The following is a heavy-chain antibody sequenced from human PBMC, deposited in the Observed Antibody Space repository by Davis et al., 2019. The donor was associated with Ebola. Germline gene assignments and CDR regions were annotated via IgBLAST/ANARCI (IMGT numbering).Heavy chain of an antibody. CDR2: IYPGDSDT. CDR1: GYSFTSYW. Sequence: GESLKISCKGSGYSFTSYWIGWVRQMPGKGLEWMGIIYPGDSDTRYSPSFQGQVTISADKSISTAYLQWSSLKASDTAMYYCARGDRWPNYYYYGMDVWGQGTTVTVSS. CDR3: ARGDRWPNYYYYGMDV. D-gene: IGHD4-23*01. V-gene: IGHV5-51*01. J-gene: IGHJ6*02.